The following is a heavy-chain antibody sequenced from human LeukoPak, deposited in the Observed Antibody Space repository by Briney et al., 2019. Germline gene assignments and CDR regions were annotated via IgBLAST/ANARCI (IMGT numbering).Heavy chain of an antibody. CDR3: ARGAPRYYYGSGMGSPTAYFDY. J-gene: IGHJ4*02. CDR1: GFTFSSNY. V-gene: IGHV3-66*02. Sequence: GGSLRLSCAASGFTFSSNYMSWVRQAPGKGLEWVAVIYSGGSTYYADSVKGRFTISRDNSKNTLYLQMNSLRAEDTAVYYCARGAPRYYYGSGMGSPTAYFDYWGQGTLVTVSS. CDR2: IYSGGST. D-gene: IGHD3-10*01.